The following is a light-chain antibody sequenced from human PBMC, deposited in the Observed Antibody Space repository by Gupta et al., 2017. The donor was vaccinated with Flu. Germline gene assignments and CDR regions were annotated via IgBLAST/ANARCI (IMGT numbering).Light chain of an antibody. CDR2: GVT. CDR1: NSDVGAYDF. CDR3: CSYAGTTQV. J-gene: IGLJ1*01. Sequence: SISCTGTNSDVGAYDFVSWYQQHPTKAPKLLIYGVTKRPSGVPDRFSGSKSGNTASLTISGLQPDDEAAYYCCSYAGTTQVFGTGTTVIV. V-gene: IGLV2-11*03.